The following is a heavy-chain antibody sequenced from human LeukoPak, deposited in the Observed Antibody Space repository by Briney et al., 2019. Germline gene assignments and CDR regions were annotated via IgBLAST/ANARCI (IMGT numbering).Heavy chain of an antibody. Sequence: PGGPLRLSCAASGFTFHDYAMHWVRQAPGKGLEWVSGLSWNGGNIGYAESVRGRFTISRDNAGNSLYLQMNSLRPEDTASYYCAKALGSTVTTRTYFDYWGQGTLVTVSS. CDR1: GFTFHDYA. J-gene: IGHJ4*02. CDR3: AKALGSTVTTRTYFDY. V-gene: IGHV3-9*01. CDR2: LSWNGGNI. D-gene: IGHD4-17*01.